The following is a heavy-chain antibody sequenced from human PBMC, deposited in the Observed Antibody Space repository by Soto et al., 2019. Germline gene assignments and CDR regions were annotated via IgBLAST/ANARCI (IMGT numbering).Heavy chain of an antibody. Sequence: GGSLRLSCAASGFTVSSNYMSWVRQAPGKGLEWVSVIYSGGSTYYADSVKGRFTISRDNSKNTLYLQMNSLRAEDTAVYYCARGLHDYIWGSYPGGFDIWGQRTMVTVSS. J-gene: IGHJ3*02. D-gene: IGHD3-16*02. CDR2: IYSGGST. CDR3: ARGLHDYIWGSYPGGFDI. V-gene: IGHV3-66*01. CDR1: GFTVSSNY.